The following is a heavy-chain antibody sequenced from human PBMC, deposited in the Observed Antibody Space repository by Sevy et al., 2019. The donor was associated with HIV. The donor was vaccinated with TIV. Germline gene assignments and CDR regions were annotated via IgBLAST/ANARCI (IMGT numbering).Heavy chain of an antibody. CDR2: INAGNGNT. J-gene: IGHJ3*02. D-gene: IGHD3-16*01. Sequence: ASVKVSCKASGYTFTSYAMHWVRQAPGQRLEWMGWINAGNGNTKYSQKFQGRVTITRDTSASTAYMELSSLRSEDTAVYYCARGLVSGAQNAFDIWGQGTMVTVSS. CDR3: ARGLVSGAQNAFDI. V-gene: IGHV1-3*01. CDR1: GYTFTSYA.